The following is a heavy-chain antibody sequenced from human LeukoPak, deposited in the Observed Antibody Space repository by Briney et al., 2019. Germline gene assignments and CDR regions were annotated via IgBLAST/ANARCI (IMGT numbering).Heavy chain of an antibody. CDR3: AKVTSSGWYADY. J-gene: IGHJ4*02. D-gene: IGHD6-19*01. CDR2: ISGSGGST. V-gene: IGHV3-23*01. Sequence: GGSLRLSCAASGFTFSSYAMTWVRQAPGEGLEWVSGISGSGGSTYYADSVKGRFTISRDNSKNTLYLQMNSLRAEDTAIYYCAKVTSSGWYADYWGQGTLVTVSS. CDR1: GFTFSSYA.